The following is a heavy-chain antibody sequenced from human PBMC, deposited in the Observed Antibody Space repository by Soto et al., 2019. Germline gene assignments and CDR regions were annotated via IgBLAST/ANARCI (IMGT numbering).Heavy chain of an antibody. J-gene: IGHJ4*02. V-gene: IGHV1-3*01. D-gene: IGHD6-13*01. Sequence: VQLVQSGAEVKKPGASVKVSCKASGYTFTSYAMHWVRQAPGQRLEWMGWINAGNGNTKYSQKFQGRVTITRDTSASTAYMELSSLRSEDTAIYYCAKSSSWYMFDYWGQGTLVTVSS. CDR2: INAGNGNT. CDR3: AKSSSWYMFDY. CDR1: GYTFTSYA.